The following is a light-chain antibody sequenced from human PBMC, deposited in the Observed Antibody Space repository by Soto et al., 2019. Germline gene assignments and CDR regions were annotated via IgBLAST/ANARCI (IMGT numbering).Light chain of an antibody. V-gene: IGKV1-39*01. J-gene: IGKJ3*01. CDR1: QNINTY. CDR2: DAA. CDR3: QQTSSAPFT. Sequence: DIQMTQSPYSLSAAVGDRVTIACRASQNINTYLNWYQQKPGKAPKLLIFDAASLQSGVPSRFSGGWSRTDFTLTITSLQPEDFATYYCQQTSSAPFTFGPGTKMDIK.